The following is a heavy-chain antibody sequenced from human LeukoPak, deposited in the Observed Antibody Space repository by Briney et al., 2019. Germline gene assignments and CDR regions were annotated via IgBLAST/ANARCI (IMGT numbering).Heavy chain of an antibody. CDR3: AKAPPYSSGYYYYYMDV. CDR1: GFNFSAYI. V-gene: IGHV3-21*01. J-gene: IGHJ6*03. D-gene: IGHD6-19*01. Sequence: GGSLRLSCGASGFNFSAYIMSWVRQAPGEGLEWVSSISGSSSYIYYADSVKGRFTISRDNAKNSLYLQMNSLRAEDTAVYYCAKAPPYSSGYYYYYMDVWGKGTTVTVSS. CDR2: ISGSSSYI.